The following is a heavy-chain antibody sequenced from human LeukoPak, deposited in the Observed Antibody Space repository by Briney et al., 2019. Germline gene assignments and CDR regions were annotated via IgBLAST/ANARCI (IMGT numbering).Heavy chain of an antibody. V-gene: IGHV1-69*10. Sequence: ASVKVSCTASGGTFSSYAISWVRQAPGQGLEWMGRIIPILGIANYAQKFQGRVTITADKSTSTAYMELSSLRSEDTAVYYCARDRGNDYGDYPCDYWGQGTLVTVSS. CDR1: GGTFSSYA. CDR3: ARDRGNDYGDYPCDY. J-gene: IGHJ4*02. D-gene: IGHD4-17*01. CDR2: IIPILGIA.